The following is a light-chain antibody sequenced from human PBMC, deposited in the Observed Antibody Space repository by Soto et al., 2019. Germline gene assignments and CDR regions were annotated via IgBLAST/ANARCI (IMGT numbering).Light chain of an antibody. CDR1: QSVSSN. Sequence: EIVMTQSPATLSVSPGERATLSCRASQSVSSNLAWYQQKPGQAPRLLIYGASTRATGIPARFSGSGSGTEFTLTISSLQSEDFAVYYCQQYNNWPTTXGQGTKV. CDR2: GAS. V-gene: IGKV3-15*01. J-gene: IGKJ1*01. CDR3: QQYNNWPTT.